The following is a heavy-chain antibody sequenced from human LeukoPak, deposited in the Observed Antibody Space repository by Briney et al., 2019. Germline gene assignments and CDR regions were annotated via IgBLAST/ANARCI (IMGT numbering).Heavy chain of an antibody. Sequence: PSETLSLTCNVSGVSISSGRYYWGWIRQPPGKGLEWVGTIYYSGSTYYSSSLKSRVTISVDTAKKQFSLKLSSVTAADTAVYYCARGLGWYSFLAFDYWGQGTLVTVSS. J-gene: IGHJ4*02. D-gene: IGHD6-19*01. CDR3: ARGLGWYSFLAFDY. CDR1: GVSISSGRYY. CDR2: IYYSGST. V-gene: IGHV4-39*02.